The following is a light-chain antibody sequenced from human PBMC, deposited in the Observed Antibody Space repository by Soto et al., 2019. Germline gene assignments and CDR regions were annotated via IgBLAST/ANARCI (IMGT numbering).Light chain of an antibody. V-gene: IGKV2-30*01. CDR2: KIS. Sequence: DVVVTQSPLSLPVTLGQPASISCKSTQGIVYRDGNIYLNWFHQRPGQSPRRLIHKISERDSGVPDRFSGSGSGTDFTLEISRLEAEHVGIYYCMQATHWPFTFGQGTKLQIK. J-gene: IGKJ2*01. CDR3: MQATHWPFT. CDR1: QGIVYRDGNIY.